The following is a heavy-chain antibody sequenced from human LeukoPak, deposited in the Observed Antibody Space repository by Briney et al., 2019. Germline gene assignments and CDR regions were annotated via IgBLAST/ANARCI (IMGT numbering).Heavy chain of an antibody. D-gene: IGHD6-25*01. CDR1: GFTFSSYA. Sequence: GGSLRLSCAASGFTFSSYAVSWVRQAPEKGLEWVSGISGSGGNTYYADSVEGRFTISRDNSKNTLYLQMNSLRAEDTAVYYCATAYPHSSAGAFDIWGQGTMVTVSS. CDR2: ISGSGGNT. J-gene: IGHJ3*02. CDR3: ATAYPHSSAGAFDI. V-gene: IGHV3-23*01.